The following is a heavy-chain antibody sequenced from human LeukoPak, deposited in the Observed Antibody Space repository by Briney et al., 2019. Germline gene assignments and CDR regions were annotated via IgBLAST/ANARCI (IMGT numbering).Heavy chain of an antibody. D-gene: IGHD3-9*01. CDR3: ARLKWTYFAADY. J-gene: IGHJ4*02. CDR2: IYYSGST. V-gene: IGHV4-59*12. CDR1: GDSFSSYY. Sequence: PSGTLSLTCTASGDSFSSYYWSWIRQPPGKGLEWIGYIYYSGSTNYNPSLKSRVTISADTSKNQFSLNLSSVTAADTAVYYCARLKWTYFAADYWGQGTLVTVSS.